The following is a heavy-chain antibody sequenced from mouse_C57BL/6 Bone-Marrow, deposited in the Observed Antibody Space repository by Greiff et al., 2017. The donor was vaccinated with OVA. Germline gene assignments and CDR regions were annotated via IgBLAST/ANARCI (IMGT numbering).Heavy chain of an antibody. CDR2: ISDGGSYT. Sequence: EVQGVESGGGLVKPGGSLKLSCAASGFTFSSYAMSWVRQTPEKRLEWVATISDGGSYTYYPDNVKGRFTISRDNAKNNLYLQMSHLKSEDTAMYYGARGEVYDYDAWFAYWGQGTLVTVSA. CDR3: ARGEVYDYDAWFAY. D-gene: IGHD2-4*01. V-gene: IGHV5-4*01. CDR1: GFTFSSYA. J-gene: IGHJ3*01.